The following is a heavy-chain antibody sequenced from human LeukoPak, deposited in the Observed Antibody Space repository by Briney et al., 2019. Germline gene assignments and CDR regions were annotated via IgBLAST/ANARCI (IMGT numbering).Heavy chain of an antibody. CDR3: ASVRGQYCGGDCHYYYYYMDV. D-gene: IGHD2-21*02. Sequence: GGSLRLSCAASGLTFDDYGMSWVRQAPGKGLEWVSGINWNGGSTGYADSVKGRFTISRDNAKNSLYLQMNSLRAEDTALYYCASVRGQYCGGDCHYYYYYMDVWGKGTTVTVSS. V-gene: IGHV3-20*04. CDR2: INWNGGST. CDR1: GLTFDDYG. J-gene: IGHJ6*03.